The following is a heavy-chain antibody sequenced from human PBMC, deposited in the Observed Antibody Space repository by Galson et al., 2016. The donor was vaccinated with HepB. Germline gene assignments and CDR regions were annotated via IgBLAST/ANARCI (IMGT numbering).Heavy chain of an antibody. V-gene: IGHV1-69*13. CDR3: ARAGSSLNAYYF. J-gene: IGHJ4*02. CDR2: SIAIFGPA. D-gene: IGHD3-9*01. Sequence: SVKVSCKASGGTFSSYAINWVRQAPGQGLEWMGGSIAIFGPANYAQKFQGRVTITADGSTSTAYMELSSLRSEDTAVYYCARAGSSLNAYYFGGQGNLVTVSS. CDR1: GGTFSSYA.